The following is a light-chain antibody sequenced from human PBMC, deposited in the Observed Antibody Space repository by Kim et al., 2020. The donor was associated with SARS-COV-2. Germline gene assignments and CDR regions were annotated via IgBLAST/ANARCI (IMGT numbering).Light chain of an antibody. V-gene: IGLV3-1*01. CDR3: QAWDSSTLRV. CDR2: QDS. Sequence: SYELTQPPSVSVSPGQTASITCSGDKLGDKYACWYQQKPGQSPVLVIYQDSKRPSGIPERFSGSNSGNTATLTINGTQAMDEADYYCQAWDSSTLRVFGT. J-gene: IGLJ1*01. CDR1: KLGDKY.